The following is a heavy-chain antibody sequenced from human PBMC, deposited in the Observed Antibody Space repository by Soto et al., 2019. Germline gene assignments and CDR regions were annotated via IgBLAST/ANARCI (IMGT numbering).Heavy chain of an antibody. V-gene: IGHV1-69*04. J-gene: IGHJ4*02. D-gene: IGHD2-15*01. CDR3: ARDLGYCSGGSCKESDY. Sequence: SVKVSCKASGGTFSSYTISWVRQAPGQGLEWMGRIIPILGIANYAQKFQGRVTITADKSTSTAYMELSSLRSEDTAVYYCARDLGYCSGGSCKESDYWGQGTLVTVSS. CDR1: GGTFSSYT. CDR2: IIPILGIA.